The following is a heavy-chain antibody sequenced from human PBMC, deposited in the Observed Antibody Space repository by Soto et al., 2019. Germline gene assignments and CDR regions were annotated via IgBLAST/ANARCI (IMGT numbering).Heavy chain of an antibody. J-gene: IGHJ6*02. CDR2: IKQDGSEK. V-gene: IGHV3-7*01. CDR1: GFTFSSYW. CDR3: ARDGGGRYYYYGMDV. D-gene: IGHD3-16*01. Sequence: PGRSLRLPWAASGFTFSSYWMSWVRQAQGKGLEWVANIKQDGSEKYYVDSVKGRFTISRDNAKNSLYLQMNSLRAEDTAVYYCARDGGGRYYYYGMDVWGQGTLVTVSS.